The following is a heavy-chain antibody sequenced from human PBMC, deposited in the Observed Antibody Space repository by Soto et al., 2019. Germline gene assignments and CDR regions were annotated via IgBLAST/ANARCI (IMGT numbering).Heavy chain of an antibody. CDR1: GFTFSSYA. Sequence: EVQLLESGGGLVQPGGSLRLSCAASGFTFSSYAMSWVRQAPGKGLEWVSAISGSGGSTYYADSVKGRFTISSDNSKNTLYLQMNSLRAEDTAVYYCAKGRSSSWYYFDYWGQGTLVTVSS. D-gene: IGHD6-13*01. V-gene: IGHV3-23*01. CDR3: AKGRSSSWYYFDY. CDR2: ISGSGGST. J-gene: IGHJ4*02.